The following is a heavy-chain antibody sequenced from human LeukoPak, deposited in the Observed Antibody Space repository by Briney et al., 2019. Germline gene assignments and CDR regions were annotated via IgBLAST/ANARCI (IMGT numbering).Heavy chain of an antibody. D-gene: IGHD3-16*01. Sequence: PSETLSLTCAVYGGSFSGYYWSWIRQPPGKGLEWIGYIYYSGSTNYNPSLKSRVTISVDTSKNQFSLKLSSVTAADTAVYYCVRSFGPNWFDPWGQGTLVTVSS. J-gene: IGHJ5*02. CDR2: IYYSGST. CDR3: VRSFGPNWFDP. CDR1: GGSFSGYY. V-gene: IGHV4-59*08.